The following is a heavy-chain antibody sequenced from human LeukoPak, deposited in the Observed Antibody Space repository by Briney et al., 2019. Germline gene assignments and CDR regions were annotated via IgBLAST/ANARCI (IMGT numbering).Heavy chain of an antibody. V-gene: IGHV1-46*01. CDR3: ARDREVGTTRKYFDY. D-gene: IGHD1-26*01. CDR1: GYIFTSYY. J-gene: IGHJ4*02. CDR2: INPSDGSI. Sequence: GASVKVSCKASGYIFTSYYMHWVRQAPGQGLEWMGMINPSDGSIPYAQRFRGRVTMTRDTSTSAVYMDLSSLSSEDTAVYYCARDREVGTTRKYFDYWGQGTLVTVSS.